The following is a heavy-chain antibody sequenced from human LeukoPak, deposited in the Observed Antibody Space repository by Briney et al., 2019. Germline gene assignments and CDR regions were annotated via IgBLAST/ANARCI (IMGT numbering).Heavy chain of an antibody. V-gene: IGHV1-58*02. CDR1: GFTFTSSA. J-gene: IGHJ6*03. CDR3: ARGRVVTHEVDYYYYYMDV. Sequence: SVKVSCKASGFTFTSSAMQWVRQARGQRLEWIGWIVVGSGNTNYAQKFQGRVTITADESTSTAYMELSSLRSEDTAVYYCARGRVVTHEVDYYYYYMDVWGKGTTVTISS. CDR2: IVVGSGNT. D-gene: IGHD3-22*01.